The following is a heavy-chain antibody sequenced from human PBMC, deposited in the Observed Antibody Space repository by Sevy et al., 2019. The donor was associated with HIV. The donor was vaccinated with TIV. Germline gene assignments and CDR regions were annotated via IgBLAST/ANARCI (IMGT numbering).Heavy chain of an antibody. CDR1: GYTFTGYY. D-gene: IGHD3-22*01. V-gene: IGHV1-2*02. Sequence: ASVKVSCKASGYTFTGYYMHWVRQAPGQGLEWMGWINPNSGGTNYAQKFQGRVTMTRDTSISTAYMELSRLRSDDTAVYYCARASSRIAGYYDSSGYYLLDYWGQGTLVTVSS. CDR3: ARASSRIAGYYDSSGYYLLDY. CDR2: INPNSGGT. J-gene: IGHJ4*02.